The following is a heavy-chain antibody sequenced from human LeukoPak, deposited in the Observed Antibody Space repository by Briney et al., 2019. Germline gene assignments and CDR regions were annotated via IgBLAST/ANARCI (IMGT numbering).Heavy chain of an antibody. D-gene: IGHD6-6*01. J-gene: IGHJ3*02. V-gene: IGHV4-4*07. CDR3: ARVTYSSSSMSLDAFDI. CDR1: GGSISSYY. CDR2: IYTSGST. Sequence: SETLSLTCTVSGGSISSYYWSWIRQPAGKGLEWIGRIYTSGSTNYNPSLKSRVTMSVDTSKNQFPLKLSSVTAADTAVHYCARVTYSSSSMSLDAFDIWGQGTMVTVSS.